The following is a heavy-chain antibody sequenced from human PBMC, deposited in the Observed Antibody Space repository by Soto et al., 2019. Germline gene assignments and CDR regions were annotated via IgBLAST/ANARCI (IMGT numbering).Heavy chain of an antibody. CDR1: GGTFSNYA. Sequence: QVRLVQSGAEVKKPGSSVKVSCKASGGTFSNYAITWLRLAPGQGLEWLGGIIPVFGTVNYAQKFQGRVTINADESTSTAYMELNRLRSEDTAVYYCARDNPYTNSFCNWFDPWGQGTLVIVS. CDR3: ARDNPYTNSFCNWFDP. CDR2: IIPVFGTV. D-gene: IGHD6-13*01. J-gene: IGHJ5*02. V-gene: IGHV1-69*01.